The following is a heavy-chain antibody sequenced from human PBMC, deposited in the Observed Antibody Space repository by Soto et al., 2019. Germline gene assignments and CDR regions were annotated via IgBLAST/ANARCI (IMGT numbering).Heavy chain of an antibody. J-gene: IGHJ4*02. CDR1: GCNFRSYG. Sequence: PGGSLSLSCAASGCNFRSYGMSWVRQVPGKRLEWVSTISGNGGSTYYADSVKGRFTISRDNSKNTLYLQMNNLRAEDTAVYYCTKDSIDGYNYPWYWGQGTLVTVSS. V-gene: IGHV3-23*01. CDR3: TKDSIDGYNYPWY. CDR2: ISGNGGST. D-gene: IGHD5-12*01.